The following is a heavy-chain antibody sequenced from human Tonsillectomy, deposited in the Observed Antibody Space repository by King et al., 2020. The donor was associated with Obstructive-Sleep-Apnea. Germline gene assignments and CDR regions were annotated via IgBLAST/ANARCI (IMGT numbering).Heavy chain of an antibody. CDR3: ARGANSGDMDYFDY. Sequence: QLVQSGGGVVQPGRSLRLSCAASGFIFSSYAIHWVRQAPGKGLEWVAVLSYDESNKYYADSVKGRFTISRDNSKNTLYLQMNSLRAEDTAVYYCARGANSGDMDYFDYWGQGTLVTVSS. CDR2: LSYDESNK. J-gene: IGHJ4*02. D-gene: IGHD4-23*01. V-gene: IGHV3-30*04. CDR1: GFIFSSYA.